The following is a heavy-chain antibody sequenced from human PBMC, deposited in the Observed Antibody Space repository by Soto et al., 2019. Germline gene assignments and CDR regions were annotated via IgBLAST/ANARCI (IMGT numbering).Heavy chain of an antibody. CDR2: INPNSGGT. CDR3: ARDGKEMANNFYWFDP. CDR1: GYTFTGYY. V-gene: IGHV1-2*04. D-gene: IGHD1-26*01. Sequence: QVQLVQSGAEVKKPGASVKVSCKASGYTFTGYYMHWVRQAPGQGLEWMGWINPNSGGTNYAQKFQGWVTMTRDTSISTAYMELSRLRSDDTAVYYCARDGKEMANNFYWFDPWGQGTLVTVSS. J-gene: IGHJ5*02.